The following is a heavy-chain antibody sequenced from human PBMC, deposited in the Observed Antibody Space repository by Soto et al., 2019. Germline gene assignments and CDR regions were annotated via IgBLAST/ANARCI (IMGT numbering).Heavy chain of an antibody. CDR2: ISGSGGRT. D-gene: IGHD1-26*01. J-gene: IGHJ6*02. CDR1: GFTFSNYA. Sequence: GGSLRLSCAASGFTFSNYAMSWVRQAPGKGLEWVSGISGSGGRTYYADSVKGRFTISRDNSKNTLYLQMNSLRAEDTAVYYCAKVLGATPPFGMDVWGQGTTVTVSS. CDR3: AKVLGATPPFGMDV. V-gene: IGHV3-23*01.